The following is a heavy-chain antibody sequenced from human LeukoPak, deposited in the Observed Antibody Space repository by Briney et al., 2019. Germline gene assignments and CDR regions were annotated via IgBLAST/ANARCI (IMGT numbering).Heavy chain of an antibody. Sequence: SETLSLTCTVSGGSISSYYWSWIRQPAGKGLEWIGRIYTSGSNNYNPSLKSRVTMSVDTSKNQFSLKRSPVTAAAAAVYYCARDAPPSQPSAFNWFDPWGQGTLVTVSS. V-gene: IGHV4-4*07. CDR1: GGSISSYY. CDR3: ARDAPPSQPSAFNWFDP. CDR2: IYTSGSN. D-gene: IGHD2-2*01. J-gene: IGHJ5*02.